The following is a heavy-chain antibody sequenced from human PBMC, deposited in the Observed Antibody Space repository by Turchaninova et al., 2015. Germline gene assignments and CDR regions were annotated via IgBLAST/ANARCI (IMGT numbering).Heavy chain of an antibody. CDR2: SLPGDSDT. CDR1: GYTFTIYW. J-gene: IGHJ4*02. Sequence: EVQLVQSGAEVTKPGESMQNLCKASGYTFTIYWIGWGRQRPGKGLEGMGISLPGDSDTRYSPSFQGQVTISADKSISTAYLQWSSLKASDTAMYYCARQNLGFCFDYWGQGTLVTVSS. D-gene: IGHD3-16*01. CDR3: ARQNLGFCFDY. V-gene: IGHV5-51*01.